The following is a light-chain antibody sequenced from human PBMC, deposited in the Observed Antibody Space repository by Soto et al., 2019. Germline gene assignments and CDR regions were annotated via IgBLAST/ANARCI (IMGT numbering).Light chain of an antibody. CDR3: QQYQTYSK. J-gene: IGKJ1*01. CDR1: QSINTW. CDR2: KAS. V-gene: IGKV1-5*03. Sequence: DIQMTQSPSTLSASVGDRVTITCRASQSINTWLAWYQLKPGRAPKLLIYKASTLESGVPSRFSGGGSGTEFTITISSLQPDDFATYCRQQYQTYSKFGQGTKVEIK.